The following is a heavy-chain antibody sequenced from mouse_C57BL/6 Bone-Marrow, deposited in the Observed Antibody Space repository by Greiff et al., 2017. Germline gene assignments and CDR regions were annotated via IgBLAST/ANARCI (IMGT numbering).Heavy chain of an antibody. J-gene: IGHJ3*01. CDR2: ISSGSSNI. V-gene: IGHV5-17*01. CDR3: ARGAGRSWFAV. CDR1: GFTFSNYG. D-gene: IGHD6-1*01. Sequence: EVMLVESGGGLVKPGGSLKLSCAASGFTFSNYGMSWVRQAPEKGLEWVAYISSGSSNIYYADTVKGRFTISRDNAKNTLFLQMTSLRSEDTAMNYWARGAGRSWFAVWGTGTLVTVSA.